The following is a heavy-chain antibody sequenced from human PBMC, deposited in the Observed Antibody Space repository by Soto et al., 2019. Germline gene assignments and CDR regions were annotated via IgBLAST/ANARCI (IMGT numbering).Heavy chain of an antibody. CDR1: GFTFSKTW. V-gene: IGHV3-15*07. Sequence: GGSLRLSCAASGFTFSKTWMNWVRQAPGKGPEWVGRIKSIPDGGTADYAAPLKGRFTISRDDSRDTLFLQMNSLKTEDTAVYYCTTHTGCDYWGQGALVTVSS. CDR2: IKSIPDGGTA. J-gene: IGHJ4*02. CDR3: TTHTGCDY.